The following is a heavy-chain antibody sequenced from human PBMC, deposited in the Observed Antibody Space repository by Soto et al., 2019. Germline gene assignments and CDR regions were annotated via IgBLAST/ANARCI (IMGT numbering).Heavy chain of an antibody. CDR1: GFTFSSYG. D-gene: IGHD2-15*01. V-gene: IGHV3-30*18. CDR2: ISYDGSNK. J-gene: IGHJ6*02. CDR3: AKDGGYGMDV. Sequence: QVQLVESGGGVVQPGRSLRLSCAASGFTFSSYGMHWVRQAPGKGLEWVAVISYDGSNKYYADSVKGRFTISGDNSKNTLYLQMNSLRAEDTAVYYCAKDGGYGMDVWGQGTTVTVSS.